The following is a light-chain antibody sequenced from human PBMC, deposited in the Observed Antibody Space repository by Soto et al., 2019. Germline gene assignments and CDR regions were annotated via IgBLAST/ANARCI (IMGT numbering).Light chain of an antibody. V-gene: IGLV2-14*03. CDR1: SSDVGSYNF. CDR3: SSYTSISTWV. J-gene: IGLJ3*02. CDR2: DVS. Sequence: QSALTQPASVSGSPGQSITICCTGTSSDVGSYNFVSWYQQRPGKAPKIMIYDVSNRPSGVSNRFSGSKSGNTASLTISGLQAADEADYYCSSYTSISTWVFGGGTKLTVL.